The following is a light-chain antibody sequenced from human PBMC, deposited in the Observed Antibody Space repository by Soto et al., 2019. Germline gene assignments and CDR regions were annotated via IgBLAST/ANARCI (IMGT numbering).Light chain of an antibody. J-gene: IGKJ1*01. V-gene: IGKV1-39*01. CDR1: QSISSY. CDR2: AAS. CDR3: QQSYSTPRT. Sequence: DIQMTQSPSSLSASVGDRVTITCRASQSISSYLNWYQQKPGKAPKLLIYAASSLQSGVPSRFSGSGSGTDFTRTSSSLQPEDLATYYCQQSYSTPRTFGQGTKVEIK.